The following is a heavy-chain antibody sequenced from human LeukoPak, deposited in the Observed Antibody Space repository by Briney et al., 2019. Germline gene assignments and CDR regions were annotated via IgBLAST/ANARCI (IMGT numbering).Heavy chain of an antibody. Sequence: SETLSLTCTVSGDSISDDYWSWIRQPPGKGLEWIGYIYYSGRTTYNPSLKSLVTISIDTSKSQFSLTLTSVTAADTAVYYCARVAYGSSWFDPWGQGTLVIVSS. CDR2: IYYSGRT. J-gene: IGHJ5*02. CDR1: GDSISDDY. D-gene: IGHD2-2*01. CDR3: ARVAYGSSWFDP. V-gene: IGHV4-59*01.